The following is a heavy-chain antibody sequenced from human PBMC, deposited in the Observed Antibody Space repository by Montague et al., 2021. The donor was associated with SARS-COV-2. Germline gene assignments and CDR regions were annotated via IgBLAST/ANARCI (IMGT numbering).Heavy chain of an antibody. Sequence: SWRLSCDASGFTFSSYEMNWVRQAPGKGLEWISYISSSGGGSTKHYTDSVKGRFTISRDNAKNSLYLQMNSLRVEDTAIYYCARDRDWDDWCGMDVWGQGTTVTVSS. CDR1: GFTFSSYE. D-gene: IGHD2-21*01. V-gene: IGHV3-48*03. CDR2: ISSSGGGSTK. CDR3: ARDRDWDDWCGMDV. J-gene: IGHJ6*02.